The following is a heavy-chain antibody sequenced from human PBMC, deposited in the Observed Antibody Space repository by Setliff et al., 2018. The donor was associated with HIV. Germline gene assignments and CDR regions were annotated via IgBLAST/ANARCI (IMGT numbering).Heavy chain of an antibody. Sequence: SETLSLTCTVSGGSIKSSSGYWGWIRQPPGKGLEWIGTIYYSGSTYYNPSLKSRVTISLDTSKMQFSLHLTSVTAADTAVYYCATLDPSGGNFLAYWGQGTLVTVSS. CDR3: ATLDPSGGNFLAY. J-gene: IGHJ4*02. CDR1: GGSIKSSSGY. V-gene: IGHV4-39*07. CDR2: IYYSGST. D-gene: IGHD2-21*02.